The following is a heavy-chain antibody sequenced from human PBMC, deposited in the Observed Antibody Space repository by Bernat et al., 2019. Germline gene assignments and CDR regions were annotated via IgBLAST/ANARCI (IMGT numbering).Heavy chain of an antibody. V-gene: IGHV3-15*01. CDR2: IKSKTDGGTT. CDR1: GFTFSNAW. CDR3: TTEADCSITSCYGYCSGGSCSDY. D-gene: IGHD2-15*01. Sequence: EVQLVESGGGLVKPGGSLRLSCAASGFTFSNAWMRWVRQAPGKGLEWVGRIKSKTDGGTTDYAAPVKGRFTISRDESKNTLYLQMNSLKTEDTALYYCTTEADCSITSCYGYCSGGSCSDYWGQGTLVTVSS. J-gene: IGHJ4*02.